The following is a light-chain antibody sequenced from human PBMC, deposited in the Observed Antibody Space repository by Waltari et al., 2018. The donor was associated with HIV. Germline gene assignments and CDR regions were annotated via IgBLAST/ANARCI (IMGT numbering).Light chain of an antibody. Sequence: VLTQSPVSLPVTLGQPASISCKSNQSLVYSDGLTYLSWFQQRPGQSPRRLMYKVSNRDSGVSDRFSGSGSDTDFTLTISSVEAEDIGTYYCMQGTRWPWTFGQGTKVDI. CDR3: MQGTRWPWT. CDR1: QSLVYSDGLTY. V-gene: IGKV2-30*01. CDR2: KVS. J-gene: IGKJ1*01.